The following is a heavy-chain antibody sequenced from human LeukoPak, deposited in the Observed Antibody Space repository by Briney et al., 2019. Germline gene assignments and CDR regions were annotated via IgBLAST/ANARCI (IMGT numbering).Heavy chain of an antibody. D-gene: IGHD3-22*01. J-gene: IGHJ4*02. Sequence: SETLSLTCTVSGGSISSGGYYWSWIRQHPGKGLEWIGYIYYSGSTYYDPSLKSRVTISVDTSKNQFSLKLSSVTAAGTAVYYCARDYYDSSGYYSFDYWGQGTLVTVSS. V-gene: IGHV4-31*03. CDR2: IYYSGST. CDR3: ARDYYDSSGYYSFDY. CDR1: GGSISSGGYY.